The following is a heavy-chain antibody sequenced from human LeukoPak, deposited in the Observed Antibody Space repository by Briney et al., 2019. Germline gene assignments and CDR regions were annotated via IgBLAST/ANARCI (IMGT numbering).Heavy chain of an antibody. Sequence: PSETLSLTCTVSGYSISGGYYWGWIRQPPRKGLEWSGRSYYSGRSYYNPSRKSRVTISVDTSKHQFSLKLSSVTAAATAVYYCARYGGYSRSWDLLRYGELVRRDDAFDIWGQGTMVTVSS. V-gene: IGHV4-38-2*02. CDR1: GYSISGGYY. D-gene: IGHD6-13*01. J-gene: IGHJ3*02. CDR3: ARYGGYSRSWDLLRYGELVRRDDAFDI. CDR2: SYYSGRS.